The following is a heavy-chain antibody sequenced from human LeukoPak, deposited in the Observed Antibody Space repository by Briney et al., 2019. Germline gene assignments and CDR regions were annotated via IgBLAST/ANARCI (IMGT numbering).Heavy chain of an antibody. V-gene: IGHV3-9*01. CDR3: AKGLYGYCFDY. J-gene: IGHJ4*02. CDR1: GFTFDDYA. Sequence: GGSLRLSCAASGFTFDDYAMHWVRQAPGKGLEWVSGISWNSGSIGYADSVKGRFTISRDNAKNSLYLQMNSLRAEDTALYYCAKGLYGYCFDYWGQGTLVTVSS. D-gene: IGHD4-17*01. CDR2: ISWNSGSI.